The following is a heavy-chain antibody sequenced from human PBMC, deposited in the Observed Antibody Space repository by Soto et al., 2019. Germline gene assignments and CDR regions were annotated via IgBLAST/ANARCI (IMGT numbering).Heavy chain of an antibody. Sequence: GGSLRLSXAASGFTFSSYSMNWVRQAPGKGLEWVSSISSSSSYIYYADSVKGRFTISRDNAKNSLYLQMNSLRAEDTAVYYCARDRTGTIWSFDYWGQGTLVTVSS. CDR3: ARDRTGTIWSFDY. CDR1: GFTFSSYS. D-gene: IGHD1-1*01. CDR2: ISSSSSYI. V-gene: IGHV3-21*01. J-gene: IGHJ4*02.